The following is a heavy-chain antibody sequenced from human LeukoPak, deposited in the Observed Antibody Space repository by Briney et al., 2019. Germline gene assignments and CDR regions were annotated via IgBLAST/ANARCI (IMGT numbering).Heavy chain of an antibody. CDR2: IRYDGSNK. J-gene: IGHJ4*02. Sequence: GGSLRLSCAASGFTFSSYGMHWVRQAPGKGLEWVAFIRYDGSNKYYADSVKGRFTISRDNSKNTLYLQMNSLRAEDTAVYYCAKDRDIYDSSGYSLSYWGQGTLVTVSS. CDR1: GFTFSSYG. CDR3: AKDRDIYDSSGYSLSY. V-gene: IGHV3-30*02. D-gene: IGHD3-22*01.